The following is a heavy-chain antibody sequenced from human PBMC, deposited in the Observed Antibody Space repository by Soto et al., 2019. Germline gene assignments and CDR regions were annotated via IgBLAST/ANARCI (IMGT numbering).Heavy chain of an antibody. CDR2: IYYSGTT. V-gene: IGHV4-31*03. CDR3: AASCVACGGFNYYGMDV. Sequence: SETLSLTCTVSGGSISSDGYYWYWIRQHPGKGLEWIGYIYYSGTTYYNPSLKSRVTISVDTSKNQFSLKLSSVTAADTAVYYCAASCVACGGFNYYGMDVWGQGTTVTVSS. D-gene: IGHD2-21*01. J-gene: IGHJ6*02. CDR1: GGSISSDGYY.